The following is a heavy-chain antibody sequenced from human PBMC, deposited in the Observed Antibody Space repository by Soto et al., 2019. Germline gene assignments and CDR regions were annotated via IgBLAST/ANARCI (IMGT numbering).Heavy chain of an antibody. CDR3: AKGYGDRGAFDI. D-gene: IGHD4-17*01. CDR2: ISYDGSNK. J-gene: IGHJ3*02. Sequence: GGSLRLSCAACGYTFSSYGMHWVRQAPGKGLEWVAVISYDGSNKYYADSVKGRFTISRDNSKNTLYLQMNSLRAEDTAVYYCAKGYGDRGAFDIWGQGTMVTVSS. V-gene: IGHV3-30*18. CDR1: GYTFSSYG.